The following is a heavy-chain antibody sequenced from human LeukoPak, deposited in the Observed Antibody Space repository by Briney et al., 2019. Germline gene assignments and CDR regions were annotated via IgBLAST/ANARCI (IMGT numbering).Heavy chain of an antibody. Sequence: NPSETLSLTCTVSGGSISSFYWNWIRQPPGKGLEWIGYIYFSGSTNYNPSLKSRVTISVDTSKSQSSLNLTSVTAADTALYYCARSVAGTIHFDYWGQGTLVTVSS. V-gene: IGHV4-59*01. J-gene: IGHJ4*02. CDR3: ARSVAGTIHFDY. D-gene: IGHD6-19*01. CDR1: GGSISSFY. CDR2: IYFSGST.